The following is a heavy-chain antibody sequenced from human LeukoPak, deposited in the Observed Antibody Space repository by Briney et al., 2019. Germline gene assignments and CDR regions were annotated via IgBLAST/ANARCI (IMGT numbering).Heavy chain of an antibody. CDR2: IYYSGST. J-gene: IGHJ6*03. Sequence: SETLSLTCTVSGGSISSYYWSWIRQPPGKGLEWIGYIYYSGSTNYNPSLKSRVTISVDTSKNQFSLKLSSVTAADTAVYYCARATLTKSRSYYLYYMDVWGKGTTVSVPS. CDR1: GGSISSYY. V-gene: IGHV4-59*01. CDR3: ARATLTKSRSYYLYYMDV.